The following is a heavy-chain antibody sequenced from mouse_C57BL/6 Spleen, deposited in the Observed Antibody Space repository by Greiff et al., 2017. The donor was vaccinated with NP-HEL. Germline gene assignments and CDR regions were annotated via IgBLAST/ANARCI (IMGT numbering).Heavy chain of an antibody. D-gene: IGHD1-1*01. Sequence: QVQLQQSGPELVKPGASVKISCKASGYAFSSSWMNWVKQRPGKGLEWIGRIYPGDGDTNYNGKFKGKATLTADKSSSTAYMQLSSLTSEDSAVYFCARLGSSYEAWFAYWGQGTLVTVSA. CDR3: ARLGSSYEAWFAY. V-gene: IGHV1-82*01. CDR1: GYAFSSSW. J-gene: IGHJ3*01. CDR2: IYPGDGDT.